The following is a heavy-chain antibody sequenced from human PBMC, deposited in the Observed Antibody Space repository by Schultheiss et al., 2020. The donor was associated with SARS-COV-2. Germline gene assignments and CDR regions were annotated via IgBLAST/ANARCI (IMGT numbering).Heavy chain of an antibody. CDR3: ASRSSLAYYYYMDV. J-gene: IGHJ6*03. Sequence: SETLSLTCAVYGGSFSGYYWSWIRQPPGKGLEWIGYIYYSGSTNYNPSLKSRVTISVDTSKNQFSLKLSSVTAADTAVYYCASRSSLAYYYYMDVWGKGTTVTVSS. CDR1: GGSFSGYY. CDR2: IYYSGST. D-gene: IGHD6-13*01. V-gene: IGHV4-59*01.